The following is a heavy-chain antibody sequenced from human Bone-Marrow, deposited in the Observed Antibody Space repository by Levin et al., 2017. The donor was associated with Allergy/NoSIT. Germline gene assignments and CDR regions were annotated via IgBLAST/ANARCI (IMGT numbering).Heavy chain of an antibody. CDR1: GYSFGNYG. V-gene: IGHV1-18*01. Sequence: GESLKISCNVSGYSFGNYGVSWVRQAPGQGLEWLGWINTYNGDTNYAQNLQGRVSMTTETSTGTAYMELRSLRSDDTAVYFCARAQEPWGHYYGMDVWGQGTTVTVSS. CDR3: ARAQEPWGHYYGMDV. J-gene: IGHJ6*02. CDR2: INTYNGDT. D-gene: IGHD3-16*01.